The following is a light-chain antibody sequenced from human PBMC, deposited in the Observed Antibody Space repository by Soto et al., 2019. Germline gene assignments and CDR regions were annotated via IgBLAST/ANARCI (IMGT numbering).Light chain of an antibody. CDR2: DAS. J-gene: IGKJ1*01. CDR1: QTVGSNY. V-gene: IGKV3-20*01. Sequence: EVVLTQSPGTLSLSPGERATLSCRASQTVGSNYLAWYQQKPGQAPRLLIYDASSRATGIPDRFSGSGSGTDFTLTINRLEPEDFAVFYCQQYAYSPRTFGQGTRVEIK. CDR3: QQYAYSPRT.